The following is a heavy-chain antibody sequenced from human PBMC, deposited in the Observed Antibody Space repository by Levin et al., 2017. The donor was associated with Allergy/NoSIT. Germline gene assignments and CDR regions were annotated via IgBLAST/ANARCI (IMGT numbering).Heavy chain of an antibody. V-gene: IGHV3-49*04. CDR2: IRNKEYGEKT. Sequence: GGSLRLSCTVSGFIFRDYAMSWVRQAPGKGLEWVAFIRNKEYGEKTQYAASVQGRFIISRDDSTGIAYLQMNSLTIEDTAVYYCIRGYSGYYAEYLYHWGQGTVVTVSS. D-gene: IGHD3-22*01. CDR3: IRGYSGYYAEYLYH. J-gene: IGHJ1*01. CDR1: GFIFRDYA.